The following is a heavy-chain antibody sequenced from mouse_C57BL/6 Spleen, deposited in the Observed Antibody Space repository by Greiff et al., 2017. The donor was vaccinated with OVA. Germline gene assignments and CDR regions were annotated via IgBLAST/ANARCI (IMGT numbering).Heavy chain of an antibody. D-gene: IGHD2-14*01. V-gene: IGHV1-15*01. J-gene: IGHJ3*01. Sequence: QVHVKQSGAELVRPGASVTLSCKASGYTFTDYEMHWVKQTPVHGLEWIGAIDPETGGTAYNQKFKGKAILTADKSSSTAYMELRSLTSEDSAVYYCTRIGAWFAYWGQGTLVTVSA. CDR1: GYTFTDYE. CDR2: IDPETGGT. CDR3: TRIGAWFAY.